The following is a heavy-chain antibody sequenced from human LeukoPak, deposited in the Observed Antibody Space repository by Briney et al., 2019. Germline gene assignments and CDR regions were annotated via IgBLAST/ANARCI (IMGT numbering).Heavy chain of an antibody. D-gene: IGHD4-17*01. J-gene: IGHJ4*02. CDR3: ARGSRTIRYYFDY. V-gene: IGHV1-69*13. CDR2: IIPIFGTA. Sequence: ASVKASCKASGGTFSSYAISWVRRAPGQGLEWMGGIIPIFGTANYAQKFQGRVTITADESTSTAYMELSSLRSEDTAVYYCARGSRTIRYYFDYWGQGTLVTVSS. CDR1: GGTFSSYA.